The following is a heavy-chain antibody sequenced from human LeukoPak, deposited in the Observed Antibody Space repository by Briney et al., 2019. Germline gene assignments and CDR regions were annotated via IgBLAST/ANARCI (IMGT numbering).Heavy chain of an antibody. J-gene: IGHJ4*02. D-gene: IGHD6-13*01. CDR3: AREVLAATGPFDY. V-gene: IGHV4-34*01. CDR2: INYSGST. CDR1: GGSFNAYY. Sequence: SETLSLTCAVYGGSFNAYYWSWIRQPPGKGLEWIGEINYSGSTNFNPSLKSRVTISVDRTKKQFSLKLNFLTAADTAVYYCAREVLAATGPFDYWGQGTLSPSPQ.